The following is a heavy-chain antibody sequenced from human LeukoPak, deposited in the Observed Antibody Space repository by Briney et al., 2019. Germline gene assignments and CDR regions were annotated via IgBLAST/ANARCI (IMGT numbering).Heavy chain of an antibody. D-gene: IGHD3-3*01. CDR3: ARDPYYDFWSGYYLMDV. J-gene: IGHJ6*04. V-gene: IGHV4-61*02. CDR2: IDTSGST. CDR1: GGSISSGSYY. Sequence: SQTLSLTCTVSGGSISSGSYYWSWIRQPAGKGLEWIGRIDTSGSTNYNPSLKSRVTISVDTSKNQFSLKLSSVTAADTAVYYCARDPYYDFWSGYYLMDVWGKGTTVTVSS.